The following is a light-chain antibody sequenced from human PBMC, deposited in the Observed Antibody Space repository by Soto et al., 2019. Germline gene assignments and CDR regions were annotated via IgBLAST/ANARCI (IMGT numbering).Light chain of an antibody. CDR1: QSVSYN. J-gene: IGKJ1*01. V-gene: IGKV3-15*01. CDR3: QQYNNWPRT. CDR2: GPS. Sequence: EIVMTQSPATLSVSPGERVTLSCRASQSVSYNLAWYQQKPGQAPRLLIYGPSTRATGIPARFSGSGSGTEFTLTISSLQSEDFALYYCQQYNNWPRTFGQGTKVAIK.